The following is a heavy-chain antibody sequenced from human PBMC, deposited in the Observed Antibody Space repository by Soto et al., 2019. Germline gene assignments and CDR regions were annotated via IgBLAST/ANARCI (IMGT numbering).Heavy chain of an antibody. CDR1: GGSISSYY. CDR2: IYYSGST. CDR3: ARLNGSCVSPHWHGYYGMDV. Sequence: PSETLSLTCTVSGGSISSYYWSWIRQPPGKGLEWIGYIYYSGSTNYNPSLKSRVTISVDTSKNQFSLKLSSVTAADTAVYYCARLNGSCVSPHWHGYYGMDVSGQGPTVTVS. J-gene: IGHJ6*02. V-gene: IGHV4-59*08. D-gene: IGHD2-2*03.